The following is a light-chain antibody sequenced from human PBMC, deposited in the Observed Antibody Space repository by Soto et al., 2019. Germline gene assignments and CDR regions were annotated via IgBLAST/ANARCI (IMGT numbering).Light chain of an antibody. Sequence: QSALTQPASVSGSPGQSITISCTGTSSDVGGYNYVSWSQQRPGKAPKLMIYEVSNRPSGVSNRFSGSKSGNTASLTISGLQAEDEADYYCSSYTSSSTYVFGTGTKVTVL. J-gene: IGLJ1*01. V-gene: IGLV2-14*01. CDR2: EVS. CDR1: SSDVGGYNY. CDR3: SSYTSSSTYV.